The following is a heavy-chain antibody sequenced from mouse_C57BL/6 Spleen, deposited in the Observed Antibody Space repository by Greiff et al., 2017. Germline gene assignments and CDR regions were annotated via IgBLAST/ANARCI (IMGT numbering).Heavy chain of an antibody. J-gene: IGHJ2*02. Sequence: VQLQQPGAELVRPGSSVKLSCKASGYTFTSYWMHWVKQRPIQGLEWIGNIYPSDSETHYNQKFKDKATLTVDKSSSTAYMQLSSLTSEDSAVXYCAREGKNWDGRYYFDYWGQGTSLTVSS. D-gene: IGHD4-1*01. CDR1: GYTFTSYW. CDR2: IYPSDSET. CDR3: AREGKNWDGRYYFDY. V-gene: IGHV1-52*01.